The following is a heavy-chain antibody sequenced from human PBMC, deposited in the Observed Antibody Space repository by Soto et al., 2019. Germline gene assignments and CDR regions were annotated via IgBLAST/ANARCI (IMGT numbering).Heavy chain of an antibody. J-gene: IGHJ4*02. D-gene: IGHD3-16*02. V-gene: IGHV4-31*03. CDR2: ISYRGRT. CDR3: ARSVRLWYLSLRY. Sequence: QVQLQESGPGLVKPSQTLSLTCTVSGGSITSGDYYWSWIRQHPGKCLEWIGYISYRGRTYYNSSLKSRATISLDTSKKQFSLRLSSVTAADTAVYCGARSVRLWYLSLRYWGQGTLVTVSS. CDR1: GGSITSGDYY.